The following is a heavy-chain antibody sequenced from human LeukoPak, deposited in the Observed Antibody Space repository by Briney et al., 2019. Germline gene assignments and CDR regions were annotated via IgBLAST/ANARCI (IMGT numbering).Heavy chain of an antibody. CDR3: AKTRAYYDSSGFDY. CDR1: GFTFSNYA. Sequence: GGSLRLSCAASGFTFSNYAMSWVRQAPGKGLEWVSAISGSGVSTYYADSVKGRFTISRDNSKNTLFLQMNSLGAEDTALYYCAKTRAYYDSSGFDYWGQGTLVTVSS. V-gene: IGHV3-23*01. J-gene: IGHJ4*02. CDR2: ISGSGVST. D-gene: IGHD3-22*01.